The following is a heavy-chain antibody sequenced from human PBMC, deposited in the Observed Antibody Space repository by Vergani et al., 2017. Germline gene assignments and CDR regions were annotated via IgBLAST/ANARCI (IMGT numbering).Heavy chain of an antibody. Sequence: QVQLVQSGAEVKKPGSSVKVSCKASGGTFSSYAISWVRQAPGQGLEWMGRIIPVFGTANYAQKFQGRVTITADESTSTAYMELSSLRSEDTAVYYCARDQEGYXSSTSCYWGWYFDLWGRGTLVTVSS. V-gene: IGHV1-69*13. CDR3: ARDQEGYXSSTSCYWGWYFDL. CDR2: IIPVFGTA. D-gene: IGHD2-2*01. J-gene: IGHJ2*01. CDR1: GGTFSSYA.